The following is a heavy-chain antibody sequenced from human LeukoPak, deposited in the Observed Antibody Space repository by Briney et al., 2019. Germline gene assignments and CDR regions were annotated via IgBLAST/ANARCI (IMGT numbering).Heavy chain of an antibody. V-gene: IGHV3-53*01. CDR2: IYSGGTT. Sequence: GGSLRLSCAASGFSVSGNFMSWVRQAPGKGLEWVSVIYSGGTTYYADSVRGRFTISRDNSKNTLYLQMNSLRAEDTAVYYCARGVEYSSSSGLGYWGQGTLVTVSS. J-gene: IGHJ4*02. CDR1: GFSVSGNF. D-gene: IGHD6-6*01. CDR3: ARGVEYSSSSGLGY.